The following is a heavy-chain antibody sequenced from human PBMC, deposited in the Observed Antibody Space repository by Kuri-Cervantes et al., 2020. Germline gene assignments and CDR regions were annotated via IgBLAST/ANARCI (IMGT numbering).Heavy chain of an antibody. CDR2: INSDGSST. D-gene: IGHD4-17*01. J-gene: IGHJ6*02. CDR3: AREAVTTYYYYVMDV. CDR1: GFTFSSYW. Sequence: GESLKISCAAPGFTFSSYWMHWVRQAPGKGLVWVSRINSDGSSTSYADSVKGRFTISRDNSKNTLYLQMNSLRAEDTAVYYCAREAVTTYYYYVMDVWVQGTTVTVSS. V-gene: IGHV3-74*01.